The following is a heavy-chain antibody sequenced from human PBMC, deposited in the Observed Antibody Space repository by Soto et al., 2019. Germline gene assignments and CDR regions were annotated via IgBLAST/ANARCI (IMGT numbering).Heavy chain of an antibody. J-gene: IGHJ6*02. CDR2: ISSSSSYI. Sequence: GGSLRLSCAASGFTFSSYSMNWVRKAPGKGLEWVSSISSSSSYIYYADSVKGRFTISRDNAKNSLYLQMNSLRAEETAVYYCARATAGSGWLQYYYYGMDVWGQGTTVTVSS. V-gene: IGHV3-21*01. CDR3: ARATAGSGWLQYYYYGMDV. CDR1: GFTFSSYS. D-gene: IGHD3-10*01.